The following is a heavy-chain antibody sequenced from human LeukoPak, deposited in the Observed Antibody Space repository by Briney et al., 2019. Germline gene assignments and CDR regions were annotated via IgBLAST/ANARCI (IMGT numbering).Heavy chain of an antibody. Sequence: SGGSLRLSCAASGFTFSSYWVSWVHQAPGKGLEWVANIKQDGSEKYYVDSVKGRFTISRDNAKNSLYLQMNSLRAEDTAVYYCARKGGYYDSSGYYGGSWFDPWGQGTLVTVSS. CDR3: ARKGGYYDSSGYYGGSWFDP. CDR2: IKQDGSEK. J-gene: IGHJ5*02. D-gene: IGHD3-22*01. V-gene: IGHV3-7*01. CDR1: GFTFSSYW.